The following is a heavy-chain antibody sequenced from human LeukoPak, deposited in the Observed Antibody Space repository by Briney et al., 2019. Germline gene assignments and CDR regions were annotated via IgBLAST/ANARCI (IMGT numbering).Heavy chain of an antibody. CDR2: IYYSGST. J-gene: IGHJ2*01. CDR3: ARHEIEQWHFDL. D-gene: IGHD6-13*01. Sequence: SETLSLTCTVSGGSISSYYWSWIRQPPGKGLEWIGYIYYSGSTNYNPSLKSRVTISVDTSKNQFSLKLSSVTAADTAVYYCARHEIEQWHFDLWGRGTLVTVSS. CDR1: GGSISSYY. V-gene: IGHV4-59*08.